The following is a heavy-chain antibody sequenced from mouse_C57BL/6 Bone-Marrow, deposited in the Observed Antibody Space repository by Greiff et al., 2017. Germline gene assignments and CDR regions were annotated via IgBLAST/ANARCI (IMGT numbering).Heavy chain of an antibody. Sequence: QVQLQQPGAELVKPGASVKLSCKASGYTFTSYWMQWVKQRPGQGLEWIGDIDPSDSYTNYNQKFKGKATLTVDPSSSTAYMQLSSLTSEAAAVFYCARFLRLTWFAYGGQGTRVTVSA. V-gene: IGHV1-50*01. J-gene: IGHJ3*01. CDR1: GYTFTSYW. D-gene: IGHD3-2*02. CDR2: IDPSDSYT. CDR3: ARFLRLTWFAY.